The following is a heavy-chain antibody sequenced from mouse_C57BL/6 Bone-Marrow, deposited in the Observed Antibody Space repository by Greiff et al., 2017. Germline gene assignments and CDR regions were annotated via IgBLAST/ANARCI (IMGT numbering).Heavy chain of an antibody. CDR2: ISGGGGNT. J-gene: IGHJ2*01. V-gene: IGHV5-9*04. CDR1: GFTFSSYT. Sequence: EVKVVESGGGLVKPGGSLKLSCAASGFTFSSYTMSWVRQTPEKRLEWVATISGGGGNTYYPDSVKGRFTIARDNAKNTLYLQMSSLRSEDTAVYYCAVPRGYWGQGTTLTVSS. CDR3: AVPRGY. D-gene: IGHD5-1*01.